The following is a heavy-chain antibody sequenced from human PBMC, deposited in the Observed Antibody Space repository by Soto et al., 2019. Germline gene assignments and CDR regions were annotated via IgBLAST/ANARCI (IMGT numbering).Heavy chain of an antibody. D-gene: IGHD5-12*01. J-gene: IGHJ4*02. V-gene: IGHV3-9*01. CDR2: ISWNSGSI. CDR3: AKDPKEIVATISYFDY. Sequence: GGSLRLSCAASGFTFDDYAMHWVRQAPGKGLEWVSGISWNSGSIGYADSVKGRFTISRDNAKNSLYLQMNSLRAEDTALYYCAKDPKEIVATISYFDYWGQGTLVTVSS. CDR1: GFTFDDYA.